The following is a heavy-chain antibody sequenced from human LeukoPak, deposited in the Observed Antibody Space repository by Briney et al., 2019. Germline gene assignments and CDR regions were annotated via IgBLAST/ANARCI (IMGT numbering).Heavy chain of an antibody. D-gene: IGHD3-10*01. V-gene: IGHV1-46*01. CDR1: GYTFTSYY. Sequence: GASVKVSCKASGYTFTSYYMHWVRQAPGQGLEWMGIINPSGGSTSYAQKFQGRVTVTRDMSTSTVYMELSSLRSEDTAVYYCARDKPSFDTGSGSFGWRSSWFDPWGQGTLVTVSS. J-gene: IGHJ5*02. CDR2: INPSGGST. CDR3: ARDKPSFDTGSGSFGWRSSWFDP.